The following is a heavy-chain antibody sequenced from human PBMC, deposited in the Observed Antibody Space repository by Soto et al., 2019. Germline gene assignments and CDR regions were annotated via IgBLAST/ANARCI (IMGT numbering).Heavy chain of an antibody. J-gene: IGHJ5*02. Sequence: PSETLSLTCAVYGGSFSGYYWSWIRQPPGKGLEWIGEINHSGSTNYNPSLKSRVTISVDTSKNQFSLKLSSVTAADTAVYYCASSYYYGSGSYQPWGQGTLVT. D-gene: IGHD3-10*01. CDR3: ASSYYYGSGSYQP. CDR2: INHSGST. CDR1: GGSFSGYY. V-gene: IGHV4-34*01.